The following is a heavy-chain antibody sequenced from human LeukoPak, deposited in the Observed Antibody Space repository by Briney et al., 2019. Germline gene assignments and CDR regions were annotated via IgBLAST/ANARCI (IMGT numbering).Heavy chain of an antibody. CDR3: AAGSRRGYSYEDFDY. CDR1: GGSFSSYY. CDR2: IYTSRST. Sequence: PSETLSLTCAVYGGSFSSYYWSWIRQPAGKGLEWIGRIYTSRSTNYNPSLKSRVTMSVDTSKNQFSLKLSSVTAADTAVYYCAAGSRRGYSYEDFDYWGQGTLVTVSS. D-gene: IGHD5-18*01. J-gene: IGHJ4*02. V-gene: IGHV4-59*10.